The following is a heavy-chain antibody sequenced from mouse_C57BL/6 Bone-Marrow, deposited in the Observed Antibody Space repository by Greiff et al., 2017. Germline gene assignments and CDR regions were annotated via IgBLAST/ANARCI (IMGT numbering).Heavy chain of an antibody. Sequence: VQLQQSGAELARPGASVKLSCKASGYTFTSYGISWVKQRTGQGLEWIGEIYPRSGNTYYNEKVKGKATLTADKSSSTAYMELRSLTSEDAAVYFCAPFDGYYFAYWGQGTLVTVSA. CDR1: GYTFTSYG. D-gene: IGHD2-3*01. J-gene: IGHJ3*01. V-gene: IGHV1-81*01. CDR3: APFDGYYFAY. CDR2: IYPRSGNT.